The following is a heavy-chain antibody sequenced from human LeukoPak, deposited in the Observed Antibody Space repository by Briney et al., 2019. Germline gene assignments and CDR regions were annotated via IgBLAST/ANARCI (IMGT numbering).Heavy chain of an antibody. CDR1: GFTFSSYS. CDR3: ARDPDFWSSPHRYYYYMDV. Sequence: PGGSLRLSCAASGFTFSSYSMNWVRQAPGKGLEWVSSISSSSSYIYYADSVKGRFTISRDNAKNSLYLQMNSLRAEDTAVYYCARDPDFWSSPHRYYYYMDVWGKGTTVTVSS. D-gene: IGHD3-3*01. CDR2: ISSSSSYI. V-gene: IGHV3-21*01. J-gene: IGHJ6*03.